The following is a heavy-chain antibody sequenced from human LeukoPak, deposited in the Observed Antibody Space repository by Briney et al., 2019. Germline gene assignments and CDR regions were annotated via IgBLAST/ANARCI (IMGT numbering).Heavy chain of an antibody. CDR3: AQLPSS. V-gene: IGHV3-66*02. Sequence: GGSLRLSCAASGFTVSSNYMSWVRQAPGKGLEWVSVIYSGGSTYYADSVKGRFTISRDNFKNTLYLQMDSLRLEDTAVYYCAQLPSSWGQGTLVTVSS. CDR1: GFTVSSNY. D-gene: IGHD1-26*01. CDR2: IYSGGST. J-gene: IGHJ5*02.